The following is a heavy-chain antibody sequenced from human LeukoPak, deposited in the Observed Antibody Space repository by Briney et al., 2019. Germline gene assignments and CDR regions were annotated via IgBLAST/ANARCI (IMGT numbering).Heavy chain of an antibody. Sequence: GRSLRLSCAASGFTFSRYDMHWVRQAPGKGLEWVSVISYDESDKHYVDSVKGRFTISRDNSKNTLSLQMNSLRPEDTAVYCCAKGYSYLDYWGQGTLVTVSS. J-gene: IGHJ4*02. CDR1: GFTFSRYD. CDR2: ISYDESDK. D-gene: IGHD5-18*01. V-gene: IGHV3-30*18. CDR3: AKGYSYLDY.